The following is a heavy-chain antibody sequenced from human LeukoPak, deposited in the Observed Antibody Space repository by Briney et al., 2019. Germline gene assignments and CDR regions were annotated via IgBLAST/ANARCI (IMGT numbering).Heavy chain of an antibody. CDR1: GFTFSSYT. J-gene: IGHJ4*02. V-gene: IGHV3-48*01. CDR3: ARGYCSGDNCYSAPDY. Sequence: PGGSLRLSCVASGFTFSSYTMNWVRQAPGKGLEWVSKINSGSSTTYADSVKGRFTISRDNANNSLNLQMNSLRAEDTAVYFCARGYCSGDNCYSAPDYWVQGTLVTVSS. CDR2: INSGSST. D-gene: IGHD2-15*01.